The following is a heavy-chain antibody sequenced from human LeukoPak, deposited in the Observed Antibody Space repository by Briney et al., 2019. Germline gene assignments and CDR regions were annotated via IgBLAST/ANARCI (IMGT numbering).Heavy chain of an antibody. CDR3: ARANQGYGYVFGF. CDR1: GFTFSGSA. CDR2: IRSTANGYAT. D-gene: IGHD5-18*01. V-gene: IGHV3-73*01. Sequence: GGSLRLSCAASGFTFSGSAPHWVRQASGKGLEWVGRIRSTANGYATAYAASVKGRFTISRDDSKNTAYLQMDSLKTEDTAVYYCARANQGYGYVFGFWGQGTLVTVSS. J-gene: IGHJ4*02.